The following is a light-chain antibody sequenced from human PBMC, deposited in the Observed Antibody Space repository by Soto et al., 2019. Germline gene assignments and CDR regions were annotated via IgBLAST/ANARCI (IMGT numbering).Light chain of an antibody. J-gene: IGLJ1*01. Sequence: QSALTQPRSVSGSPGQSVTISCTGTSSDVGDYNYVSWYQQHPSKAPKLMIYDVSKWPSGVPDRFSGSKSGNTASLTISGLQAEDEADYYCCSYAGSYTYVFGTGTKLTVL. CDR1: SSDVGDYNY. CDR3: CSYAGSYTYV. CDR2: DVS. V-gene: IGLV2-11*01.